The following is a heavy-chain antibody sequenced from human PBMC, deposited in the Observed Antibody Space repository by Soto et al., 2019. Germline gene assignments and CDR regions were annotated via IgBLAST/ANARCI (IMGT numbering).Heavy chain of an antibody. CDR2: IYSGGST. D-gene: IGHD3-10*01. J-gene: IGHJ6*02. V-gene: IGHV3-53*04. Sequence: GGSLRLSCAASGFTFSSYSMNWVRQAPGKGLEWVSVIYSGGSTYYAHSVKGRFTISRHNSKNTLYLQMNSLRAEDTAVYYCARTSRLTVRGALPPFDYYYGMDVWGQGTTVTLSS. CDR3: ARTSRLTVRGALPPFDYYYGMDV. CDR1: GFTFSSYS.